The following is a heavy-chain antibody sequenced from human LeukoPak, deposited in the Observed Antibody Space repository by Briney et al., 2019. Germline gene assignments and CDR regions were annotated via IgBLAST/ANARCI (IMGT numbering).Heavy chain of an antibody. Sequence: ASVKVSCKASGYTFTGYYMHWVRQAPGQGLEWMGWINPNSGGTNYAQKFQGRVTMTRDTSISTAYMELSRLRSDDTAVYYCARAAVVGANPYFQHWGQGTLVTVSS. CDR1: GYTFTGYY. CDR2: INPNSGGT. J-gene: IGHJ1*01. V-gene: IGHV1-2*02. CDR3: ARAAVVGANPYFQH. D-gene: IGHD1-26*01.